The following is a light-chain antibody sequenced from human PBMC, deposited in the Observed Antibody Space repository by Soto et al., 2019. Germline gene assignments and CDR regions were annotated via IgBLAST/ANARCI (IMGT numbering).Light chain of an antibody. J-gene: IGKJ4*01. CDR3: QQFNNYPRT. CDR1: QAITSA. V-gene: IGKV1D-13*01. CDR2: AAS. Sequence: AIQLTQSPSSLSASVGDTVTITCRASQAITSALAWYQQKPGKVPKLLIHAASSLESGVPSRFSGGASGTDFTLTISSLQPEDFATYYCQQFNNYPRTFGGGTKVDIK.